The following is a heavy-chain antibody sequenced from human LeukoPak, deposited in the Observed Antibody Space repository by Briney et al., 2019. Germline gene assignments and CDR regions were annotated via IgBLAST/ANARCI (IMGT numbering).Heavy chain of an antibody. D-gene: IGHD3-10*01. Sequence: ASVKVSCKASGYTFTDYYMHWVRQAPGQGLEWMGWINPNSGGTNYAQKFQGRVTMTRDTSISTAYMELSRLRSDDTAVYYCARHLNYYGSASYLNYWGQGTLVTVSS. CDR2: INPNSGGT. J-gene: IGHJ4*02. CDR1: GYTFTDYY. CDR3: ARHLNYYGSASYLNY. V-gene: IGHV1-2*02.